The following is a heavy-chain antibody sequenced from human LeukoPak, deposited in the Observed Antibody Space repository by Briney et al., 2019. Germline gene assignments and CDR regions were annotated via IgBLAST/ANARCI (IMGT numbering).Heavy chain of an antibody. CDR2: ISGSGGST. J-gene: IGHJ4*02. CDR3: AKDRPGTITMIVVVTEFDY. Sequence: QPGGSLRLSCAASGFTFSSYAMNWVRQAPGKGLEWVSGISGSGGSTYYADSVKGRFTISRDNSKNTLYLQMNSLRAEDTAVYYCAKDRPGTITMIVVVTEFDYWGQGTLVTVSS. CDR1: GFTFSSYA. D-gene: IGHD3-22*01. V-gene: IGHV3-23*01.